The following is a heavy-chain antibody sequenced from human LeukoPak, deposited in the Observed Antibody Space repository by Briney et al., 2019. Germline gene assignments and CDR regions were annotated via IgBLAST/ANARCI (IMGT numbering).Heavy chain of an antibody. Sequence: SVKVSCKASGGTFSSYAISWVRQAPGQGLEWMGGIIPIFGTANYAQKFQGRVTITADEPTSTAYMELSSLRSEDTAVYYCARDWQRWLQFRAFDIWGQGTMVTVSS. D-gene: IGHD5-24*01. V-gene: IGHV1-69*13. J-gene: IGHJ3*02. CDR2: IIPIFGTA. CDR3: ARDWQRWLQFRAFDI. CDR1: GGTFSSYA.